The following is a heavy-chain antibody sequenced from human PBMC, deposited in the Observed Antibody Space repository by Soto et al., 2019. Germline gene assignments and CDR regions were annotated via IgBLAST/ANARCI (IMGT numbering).Heavy chain of an antibody. D-gene: IGHD3-16*01. V-gene: IGHV4-4*07. CDR3: ARGGGVPALGDP. J-gene: IGHJ5*02. CDR2: ISTSGNT. Sequence: XGTLALTCRVSGVSLSSYYRTGIRQSSGKGLEWIGRISTSGNTNYNPSLNSRLTMSVDTSKNQVSLKLTSVTAADTAVYYCARGGGVPALGDPWGQGTLVTVSS. CDR1: GVSLSSYY.